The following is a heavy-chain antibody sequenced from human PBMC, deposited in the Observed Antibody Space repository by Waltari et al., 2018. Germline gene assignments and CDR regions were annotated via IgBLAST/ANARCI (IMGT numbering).Heavy chain of an antibody. CDR3: ASPQYSSGWEFDY. J-gene: IGHJ4*02. D-gene: IGHD6-19*01. V-gene: IGHV3-23*01. CDR1: GFTFSSYA. Sequence: EVQLLESGGGLVQPGGSLRLSCAASGFTFSSYAMRWVRQAPGKGFEWVSSISGSGGSTYYADSVKGRFTISRDNSKNTLYLQMNSLRAEDTAVYYCASPQYSSGWEFDYWGQGTLVTVSS. CDR2: ISGSGGST.